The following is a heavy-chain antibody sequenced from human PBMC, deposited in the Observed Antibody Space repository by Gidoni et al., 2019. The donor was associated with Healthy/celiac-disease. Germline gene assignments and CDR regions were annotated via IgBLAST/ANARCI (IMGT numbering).Heavy chain of an antibody. CDR2: IRSSSSYI. CDR1: GVTLRSYS. D-gene: IGHD3-3*01. J-gene: IGHJ4*02. Sequence: EVQLVEAGGGRVKQGGSRRLSCAASGVTLRSYSMTWVRQAQRKGLEWVSSIRSSSSYISYADSVKGRFTLSRDNAKNSLYLQMNSLRAEDTAVYYCARDTIFGVVISPFDYWGQGTLVTVSS. V-gene: IGHV3-21*01. CDR3: ARDTIFGVVISPFDY.